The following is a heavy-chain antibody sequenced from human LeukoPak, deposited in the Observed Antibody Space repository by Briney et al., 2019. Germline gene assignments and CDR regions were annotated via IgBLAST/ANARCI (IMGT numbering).Heavy chain of an antibody. Sequence: PSETLSLTCAVYGGSISSYYWSWIRQPPGKGLEWIGFIYYSGTTNYNPSLKSRVTISVDTSKNQFSLKLSSVTAADTAVYYCARGVPQWPARVDYWGQGTLVTVSS. CDR2: IYYSGTT. J-gene: IGHJ4*02. CDR3: ARGVPQWPARVDY. CDR1: GGSISSYY. D-gene: IGHD6-19*01. V-gene: IGHV4-59*08.